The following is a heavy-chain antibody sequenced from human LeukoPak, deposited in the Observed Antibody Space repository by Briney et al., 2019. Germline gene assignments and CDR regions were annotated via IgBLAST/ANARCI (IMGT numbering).Heavy chain of an antibody. V-gene: IGHV1-46*01. CDR3: ARDQRMDSGYDYPYDAFDI. Sequence: ASVKVSCKASGYTFTSNYIHWVRQAPGQGLEWMGIINPSGGSTSYAQKFQGRVTMTRDTSTSTVYMELSSLRSEDTAVYYCARDQRMDSGYDYPYDAFDIWGQGTMVTVSS. CDR1: GYTFTSNY. D-gene: IGHD5-12*01. CDR2: INPSGGST. J-gene: IGHJ3*02.